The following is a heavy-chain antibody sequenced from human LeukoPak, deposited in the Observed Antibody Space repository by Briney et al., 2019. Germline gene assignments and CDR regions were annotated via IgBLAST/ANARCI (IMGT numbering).Heavy chain of an antibody. J-gene: IGHJ4*02. CDR2: IYYSGST. Sequence: KASETLSLTCTVSGGSISSSSYYWGWIRQPPGKGLEWIGSIYYSGSTYYNPSLKSRVTISVDTSKNQFSLKLSSVTAADTAVYYCARDGPYDSSGYYYDYFDYWGQGTLVTVSS. V-gene: IGHV4-39*07. D-gene: IGHD3-22*01. CDR3: ARDGPYDSSGYYYDYFDY. CDR1: GGSISSSSYY.